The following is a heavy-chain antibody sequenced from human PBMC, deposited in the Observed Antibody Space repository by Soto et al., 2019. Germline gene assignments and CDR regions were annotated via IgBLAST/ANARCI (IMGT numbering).Heavy chain of an antibody. V-gene: IGHV1-69*06. D-gene: IGHD2-21*02. CDR1: GGTFSSYA. J-gene: IGHJ6*02. CDR3: ARGLRLLAFRYYYCGMDV. Sequence: QVKLVQSGAEVKKPGSSVKVSCKASGGTFSSYAISWLRQAPGQGLEWMGGIIPIFGTANYAQKFKGRVTITADKSTSTAYMEVSSLRSEDTAVYYCARGLRLLAFRYYYCGMDVWGQGTTVTVSS. CDR2: IIPIFGTA.